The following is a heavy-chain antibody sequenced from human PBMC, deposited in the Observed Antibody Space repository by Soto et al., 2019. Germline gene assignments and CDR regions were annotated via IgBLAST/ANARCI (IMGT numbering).Heavy chain of an antibody. CDR3: ARGYYDILTGYYSGMDV. J-gene: IGHJ6*02. CDR1: GFPFSSYS. Sequence: PGGSPSLSCASSGFPFSSYSMHLVRQAPGKGLEWVAVISYDGSNKYYADSVKGRFTISRDNSKNTLYLQMNSLRAEDTAVYYCARGYYDILTGYYSGMDVWGQGTTVTVSS. V-gene: IGHV3-30-3*01. D-gene: IGHD3-9*01. CDR2: ISYDGSNK.